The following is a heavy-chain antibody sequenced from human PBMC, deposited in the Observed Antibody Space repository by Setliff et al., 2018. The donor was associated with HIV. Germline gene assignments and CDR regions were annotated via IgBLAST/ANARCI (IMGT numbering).Heavy chain of an antibody. CDR3: AREREAWSAYDS. J-gene: IGHJ5*02. CDR2: IYTSGNSRYT. V-gene: IGHV4-61*09. D-gene: IGHD3-3*01. Sequence: PSETLSLTCTVSGASVTNVLYYWSWLRQPAGKGLEWIGHIYTSGNSRYTNYNSSLESRVAISLDTSSNQFSLKLSSVTAADTAVYRCAREREAWSAYDSWGQGTLVTVSS. CDR1: GASVTNVLYY.